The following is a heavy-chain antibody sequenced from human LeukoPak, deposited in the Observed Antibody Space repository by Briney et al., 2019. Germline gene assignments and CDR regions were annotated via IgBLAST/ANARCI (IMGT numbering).Heavy chain of an antibody. V-gene: IGHV1-69*13. Sequence: ASVKVSCKASGGTFSSYAISWVRQAPGQGLEWMGGIITFFGTANYARTFQGRVTITADESTSTAYMELSSLRSEDTAVYYCARAGYYDSSGYSLYFDYWGQGTLVTVSS. D-gene: IGHD3-22*01. CDR3: ARAGYYDSSGYSLYFDY. CDR1: GGTFSSYA. CDR2: IITFFGTA. J-gene: IGHJ4*02.